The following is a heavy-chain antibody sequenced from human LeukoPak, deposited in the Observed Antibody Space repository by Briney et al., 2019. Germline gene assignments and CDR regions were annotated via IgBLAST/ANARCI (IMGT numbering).Heavy chain of an antibody. CDR2: LYPGDSGA. CDR1: GYSSTSYW. Sequence: GESLKRSCNGSGYSSTSYWIVWVRQMPGKGLEWMGILYPGDSGATYSPASQGQVTISSDKSISTAYFLCRSLKASDTAMYYCARQDRVIWFGEAKGWFDLWGQGTLVTVSS. D-gene: IGHD3-10*01. J-gene: IGHJ5*02. V-gene: IGHV5-51*01. CDR3: ARQDRVIWFGEAKGWFDL.